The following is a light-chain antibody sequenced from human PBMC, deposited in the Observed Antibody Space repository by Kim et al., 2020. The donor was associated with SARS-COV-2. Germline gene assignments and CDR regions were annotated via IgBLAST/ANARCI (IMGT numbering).Light chain of an antibody. J-gene: IGKJ4*01. CDR1: QTIRSTH. CDR2: GAS. V-gene: IGKV3-20*01. Sequence: PGERATLSCRASQTIRSTHLAWYQQKSGQAPTLLIYGASTRATGIPERFSGSGSGADFTLTVTRLEPEDSAVYYCQHYDSSPLIFGGGTKVDIK. CDR3: QHYDSSPLI.